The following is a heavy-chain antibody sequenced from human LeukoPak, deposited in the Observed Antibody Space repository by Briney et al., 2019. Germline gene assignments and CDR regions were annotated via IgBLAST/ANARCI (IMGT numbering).Heavy chain of an antibody. CDR2: INPKSGGI. CDR3: ARSPNGLWNFDY. Sequence: ASVKVSCKASGYTFTGYYIHWVRQAPGQGLEWMGRINPKSGGINYAQKFQGRVTMTRDTSISTVYMELSRLRSGDTAVYYCARSPNGLWNFDYWGQGTLVTVSS. J-gene: IGHJ4*02. D-gene: IGHD2-8*01. CDR1: GYTFTGYY. V-gene: IGHV1-2*06.